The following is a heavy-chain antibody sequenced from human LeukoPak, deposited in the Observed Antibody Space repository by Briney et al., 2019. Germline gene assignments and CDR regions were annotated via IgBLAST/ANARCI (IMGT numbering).Heavy chain of an antibody. V-gene: IGHV1-2*02. CDR1: GYTFTGYY. J-gene: IGHJ3*01. CDR2: INPNSGGT. Sequence: ASVTVSCKASGYTFTGYYMHWLRQVPGQGLEWMGWINPNSGGTNYAQNFQGRVTMTRDTSISTAYMELSRLRSDDTAVYYCATPDGGGYPRWGQGTMVTVSS. D-gene: IGHD5-12*01. CDR3: ATPDGGGYPR.